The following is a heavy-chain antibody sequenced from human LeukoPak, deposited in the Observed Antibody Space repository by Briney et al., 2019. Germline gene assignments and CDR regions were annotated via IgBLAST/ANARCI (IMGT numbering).Heavy chain of an antibody. Sequence: SVKVSCKASGGTFSSYAISWVRQAPGQGLEWMGRIIPILGIANYAQKFQGRVTITADKSTSTAYMELSSLRSEDTAVYYCARGHFWSGQNWFDPWGQGTLVTVSS. CDR3: ARGHFWSGQNWFDP. V-gene: IGHV1-69*04. D-gene: IGHD3-3*02. CDR2: IIPILGIA. CDR1: GGTFSSYA. J-gene: IGHJ5*02.